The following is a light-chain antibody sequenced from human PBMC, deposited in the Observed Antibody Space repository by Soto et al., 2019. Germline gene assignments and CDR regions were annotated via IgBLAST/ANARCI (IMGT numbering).Light chain of an antibody. Sequence: QSGLTQPASVSGSPGQSITISCSGTSSDIGSYNHVAWYQQFPGKSPKLMIYAVSDRPSGVSDRFSGSKSGITASLTISGLQTEDEADYYCISYTDRQSYLFGTGTKGTVL. CDR1: SSDIGSYNH. J-gene: IGLJ1*01. V-gene: IGLV2-14*03. CDR3: ISYTDRQSYL. CDR2: AVS.